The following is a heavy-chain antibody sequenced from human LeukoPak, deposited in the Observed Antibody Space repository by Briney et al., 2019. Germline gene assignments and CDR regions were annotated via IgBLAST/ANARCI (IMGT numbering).Heavy chain of an antibody. CDR1: GYTLTELS. V-gene: IGHV1-24*01. D-gene: IGHD6-13*01. CDR3: ATDGYSSSWYYYYGMDV. Sequence: ASVKVSCKVSGYTLTELSMHWVRQAPGKGLEWMGGFDLEDGETIYAQKFQGRVTMTEDTSTDTAYMELSSLRSEDTAVYYCATDGYSSSWYYYYGMDVWGQGTTVTVSS. CDR2: FDLEDGET. J-gene: IGHJ6*02.